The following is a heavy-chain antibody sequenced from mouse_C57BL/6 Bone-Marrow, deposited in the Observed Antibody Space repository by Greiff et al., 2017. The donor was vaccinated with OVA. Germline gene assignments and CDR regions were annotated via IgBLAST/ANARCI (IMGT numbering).Heavy chain of an antibody. CDR2: INYDGSST. V-gene: IGHV5-16*01. CDR1: GFTFSDYY. Sequence: EVKLMESEGGLVQPGSSMKLSCTASGFTFSDYYMAWVRQVPEKGLEWVANINYDGSSTYYLDSLKSRFIISRDNAKNILYLQMSSLKSEDTATYYCARVKYYGSSYVFDYWGQGTTLTVSS. CDR3: ARVKYYGSSYVFDY. J-gene: IGHJ2*01. D-gene: IGHD1-1*01.